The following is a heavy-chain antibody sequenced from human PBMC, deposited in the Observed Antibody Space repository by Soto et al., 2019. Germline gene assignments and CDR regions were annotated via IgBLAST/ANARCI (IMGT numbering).Heavy chain of an antibody. V-gene: IGHV3-11*01. CDR2: ISSSDSI. CDR3: ARDLGYYDSSGYFDY. J-gene: IGHJ4*02. CDR1: GFTFTDYD. Sequence: PAGSLRLSCAASGFTFTDYDMSWIRQAPGKGLEWVSYISSSDSIYYADSVKGRFTISRDNAKNSLYLQMDSLRAEDTAVYYCARDLGYYDSSGYFDYWGQGTLVTVSS. D-gene: IGHD3-22*01.